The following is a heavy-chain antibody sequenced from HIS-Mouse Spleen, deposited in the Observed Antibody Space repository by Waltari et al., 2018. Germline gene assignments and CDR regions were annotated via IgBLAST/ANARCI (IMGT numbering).Heavy chain of an antibody. J-gene: IGHJ3*02. CDR2: ISYDGSNK. CDR1: GFTFRSYA. D-gene: IGHD3-3*01. CDR3: ARDSITIFGVPYTPDAFDI. V-gene: IGHV3-30-3*01. Sequence: QVQLVESGGGGVQPGRPLTLSCAAAGFTFRSYAMHWLRLAPGKGLEWVAVISYDGSNKYYADSVKGRFTISRDNSKNTLYLQMNSLRAEDTAVYYCARDSITIFGVPYTPDAFDIWGQGTMVTVSS.